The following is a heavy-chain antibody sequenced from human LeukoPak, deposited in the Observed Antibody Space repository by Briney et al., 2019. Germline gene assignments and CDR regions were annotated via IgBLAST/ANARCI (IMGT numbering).Heavy chain of an antibody. Sequence: GRSLRLSCAASGFTFSSQPMHWVRQTPGKGLEWVALISFDGKNKFYGDSVIGRFTISRDNTKNTLFLQMNSLRAEDMGVYYCVRPMTTTRNFVHWGQGTLVTVSS. D-gene: IGHD1-1*01. V-gene: IGHV3-30*03. CDR3: VRPMTTTRNFVH. CDR2: ISFDGKNK. J-gene: IGHJ4*02. CDR1: GFTFSSQP.